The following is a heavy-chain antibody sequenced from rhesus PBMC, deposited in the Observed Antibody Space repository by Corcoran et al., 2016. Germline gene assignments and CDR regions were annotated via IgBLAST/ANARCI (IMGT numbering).Heavy chain of an antibody. D-gene: IGHD5-36*01. Sequence: EVQLAESGGGLVQPGGSLRLSCAASGFTFSGSEMPWVRPAPGKGLESVSVIGGDSDYTLYEDSVKGRFTISRDNAKNSLSLQMNSLRAEDTAVYYCARRRYAYGYDYWGQGVLVTVSS. V-gene: IGHV3-115*02. CDR3: ARRRYAYGYDY. J-gene: IGHJ4*01. CDR2: IGGDSDYT. CDR1: GFTFSGSE.